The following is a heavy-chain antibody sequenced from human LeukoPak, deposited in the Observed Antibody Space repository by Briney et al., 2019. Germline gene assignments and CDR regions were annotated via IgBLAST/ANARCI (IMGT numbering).Heavy chain of an antibody. CDR3: ARGCVVATTNWIDP. CDR1: GGSFSGYY. J-gene: IGHJ5*02. Sequence: PSETLSLTCAVYGGSFSGYYWSWIRQPPGKGLEWIGEINHSGSTNYNPSLKSRVTISVDKSKNQFSLKLSSVTAADTAVYYCARGCVVATTNWIDPWGRGTLVTVSS. D-gene: IGHD5-12*01. CDR2: INHSGST. V-gene: IGHV4-34*01.